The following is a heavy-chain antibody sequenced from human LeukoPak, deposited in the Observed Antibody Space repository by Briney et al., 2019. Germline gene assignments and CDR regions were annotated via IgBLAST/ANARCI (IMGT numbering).Heavy chain of an antibody. Sequence: GASVKVSCTASGYTFTSYDINWVRQATGQGLEWMGWMNPNSGNTGYAQKFRGRVTMTRNTSISTAYMELSSLRSEDTAVYYCARGSKRYSNYLDAFDIWGQGTMVTVSS. V-gene: IGHV1-8*01. D-gene: IGHD4-11*01. CDR1: GYTFTSYD. CDR3: ARGSKRYSNYLDAFDI. J-gene: IGHJ3*02. CDR2: MNPNSGNT.